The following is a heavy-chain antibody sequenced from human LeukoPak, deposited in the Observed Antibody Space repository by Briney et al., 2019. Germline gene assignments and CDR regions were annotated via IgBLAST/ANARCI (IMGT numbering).Heavy chain of an antibody. J-gene: IGHJ4*01. CDR2: ISAYIGNT. CDR1: GYTFTSYG. Sequence: ASVKVSCKASGYTFTSYGISWVRQAPGQRLEWMGWISAYIGNTNYAQKHPGRVTMTTDTYTSTTHLGLRRLRAYDPAVHACARGYGSGSRLDYWGQGTLVTVSS. V-gene: IGHV1-18*04. D-gene: IGHD1-26*01. CDR3: ARGYGSGSRLDY.